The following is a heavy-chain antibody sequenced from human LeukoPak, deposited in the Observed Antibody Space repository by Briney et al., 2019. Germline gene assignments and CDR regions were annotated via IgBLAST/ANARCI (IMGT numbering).Heavy chain of an antibody. Sequence: SETLSLTCSGSGGSISSYYWSWIRQPPGKGLEWIGYIYTSGSPNYNPSLKSRVTMSVDMSRRQFSLMLSSVTAADTAVYYCARATQRYCSGTTCFPYGFDPWGQGNLVTVSS. CDR1: GGSISSYY. D-gene: IGHD2-2*01. V-gene: IGHV4-4*09. J-gene: IGHJ5*02. CDR2: IYTSGSP. CDR3: ARATQRYCSGTTCFPYGFDP.